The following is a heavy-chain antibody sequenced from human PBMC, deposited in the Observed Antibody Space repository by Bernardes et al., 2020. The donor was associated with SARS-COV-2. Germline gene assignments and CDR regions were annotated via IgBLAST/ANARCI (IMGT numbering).Heavy chain of an antibody. Sequence: GGSLRLSCAASGFTVSSNYMTWVRQAPGKGLEWVSVIYSGGTTNYADSVKGRFTISRDNSKNTLFLQMNSLRAEDTAVYYCARDSARPNSGTYLEWGHWGQGTLVTVSS. CDR3: ARDSARPNSGTYLEWGH. D-gene: IGHD1-26*01. J-gene: IGHJ4*02. CDR2: IYSGGTT. CDR1: GFTVSSNY. V-gene: IGHV3-53*01.